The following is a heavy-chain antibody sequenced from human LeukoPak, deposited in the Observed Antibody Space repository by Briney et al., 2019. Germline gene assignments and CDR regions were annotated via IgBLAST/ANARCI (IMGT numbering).Heavy chain of an antibody. CDR2: INHSGST. D-gene: IGHD4-17*01. CDR1: GGSFSGYY. J-gene: IGHJ5*02. CDR3: ASTYGDFATNWFDP. V-gene: IGHV4-34*01. Sequence: PSETLSLTCAVYGGSFSGYYWSWIRQPPGKGLEWIGEINHSGSTNYNPSLKSRVTISVDTSKNQFSLKLSSVTAADTAVYYRASTYGDFATNWFDPWGQGTLVTVSS.